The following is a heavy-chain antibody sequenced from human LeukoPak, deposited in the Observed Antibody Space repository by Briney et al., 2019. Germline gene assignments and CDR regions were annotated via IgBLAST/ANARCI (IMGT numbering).Heavy chain of an antibody. CDR2: IYYSGST. V-gene: IGHV4-39*02. J-gene: IGHJ5*02. CDR1: GGSISSSSYY. Sequence: SETLSLTCTVSGGSISSSSYYWGWIRQPPGKGLEWIGSIYYSGSTYYNPSLKSRVTISVDTSKNQFSLKLSSVTAADTAVYYCARDRATVTPGFDPWGQGTLVTVSS. CDR3: ARDRATVTPGFDP. D-gene: IGHD4-17*01.